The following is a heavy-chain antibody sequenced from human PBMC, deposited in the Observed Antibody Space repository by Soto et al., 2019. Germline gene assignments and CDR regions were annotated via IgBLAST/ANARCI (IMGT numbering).Heavy chain of an antibody. CDR1: GFTFSSYG. J-gene: IGHJ6*02. CDR3: AKDLFAPSRTYYDFWSGYFYYYGMDV. Sequence: QVQLVESGGGVVQPGRSLRLSCAASGFTFSSYGMHWVRQAPGKGLEWVAVISYDGSNKYYADSVKGRFTISRDNSKNTLYLQMNSLSAEDTAVYYCAKDLFAPSRTYYDFWSGYFYYYGMDVWGQGTTVTVSS. CDR2: ISYDGSNK. D-gene: IGHD3-3*01. V-gene: IGHV3-30*18.